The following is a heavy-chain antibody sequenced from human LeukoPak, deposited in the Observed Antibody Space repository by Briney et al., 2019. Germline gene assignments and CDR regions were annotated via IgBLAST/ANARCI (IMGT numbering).Heavy chain of an antibody. J-gene: IGHJ6*02. CDR3: ARVRSGSNYYYYGMDV. D-gene: IGHD3-3*01. Sequence: SETLSLTCAVYGGSFSGYYWSWIRQPPGKGLEWIGEINHSGSTNYNPSLKSRATISVDTSKNQFSLKLSSVTAADTAVYYCARVRSGSNYYYYGMDVWGQGTTVTVSS. CDR2: INHSGST. CDR1: GGSFSGYY. V-gene: IGHV4-34*01.